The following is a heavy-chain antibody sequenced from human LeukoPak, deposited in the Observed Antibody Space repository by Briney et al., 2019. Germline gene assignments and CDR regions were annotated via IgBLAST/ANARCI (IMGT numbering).Heavy chain of an antibody. CDR1: GFTFTDYF. CDR3: ARDRGWRSSGYYLYHFDY. CDR2: IKHNGGEK. V-gene: IGHV3-7*01. J-gene: IGHJ4*02. D-gene: IGHD3-22*01. Sequence: GSLRLSCVASGFTFTDYFMSWVRQAPGKGLAWVASIKHNGGEKYYVDSVKGRFTISRDNAKNSLYLEMSSLRVEDTAVYYCARDRGWRSSGYYLYHFDYWGQGTLVTFAS.